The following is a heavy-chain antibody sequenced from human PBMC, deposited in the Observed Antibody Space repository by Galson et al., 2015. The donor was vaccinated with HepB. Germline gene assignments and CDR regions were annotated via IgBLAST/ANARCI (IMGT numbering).Heavy chain of an antibody. V-gene: IGHV3-30*04. D-gene: IGHD6-19*01. J-gene: IGHJ1*01. Sequence: SLRLSCAASGFTFSSYAMHWVRQAPGKGLEWVAVISYDGSNKYYADSVKGRFTISRDNSKNTLYLQMNSLRSEDTAVYYCARDLYSSGWGAEYFQHCGQGTLVTVSS. CDR1: GFTFSSYA. CDR3: ARDLYSSGWGAEYFQH. CDR2: ISYDGSNK.